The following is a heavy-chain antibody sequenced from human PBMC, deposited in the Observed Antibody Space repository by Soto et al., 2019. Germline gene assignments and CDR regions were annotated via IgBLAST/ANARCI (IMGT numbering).Heavy chain of an antibody. CDR3: ARYCAYDSIYYCSSDRLDY. D-gene: IGHD3-22*01. J-gene: IGHJ4*02. CDR1: GFAFNGYY. V-gene: IGHV3-7*01. Sequence: GGSLRLSCAASGFAFNGYYMSWVRQSPGKGLEWVATVDQDGSAKYYVDSVKGRFTISRDNAKNSLYVQMYSLRGEDTAVYYCARYCAYDSIYYCSSDRLDYWGQGTLGTVSS. CDR2: VDQDGSAK.